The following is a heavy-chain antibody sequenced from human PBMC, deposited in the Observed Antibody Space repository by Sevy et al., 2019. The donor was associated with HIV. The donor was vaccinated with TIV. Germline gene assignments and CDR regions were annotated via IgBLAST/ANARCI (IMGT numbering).Heavy chain of an antibody. Sequence: GGPLSPSCEPPESSFSNNAMNWVRQAPGKGLEWVPGTRGGGGGTYYADPVKGRFTISRDNSKNTLYLQMNSLRAEDTAVYSCAKDGESYVWGSHYDYWGQGTLVTVSS. CDR1: ESSFSNNA. D-gene: IGHD3-16*01. V-gene: IGHV3-23*01. CDR2: TRGGGGGT. J-gene: IGHJ4*02. CDR3: AKDGESYVWGSHYDY.